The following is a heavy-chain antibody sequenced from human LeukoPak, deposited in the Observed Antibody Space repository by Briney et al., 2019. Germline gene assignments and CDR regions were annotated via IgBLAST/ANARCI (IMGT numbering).Heavy chain of an antibody. J-gene: IGHJ4*02. CDR3: ARASYYYDGLDY. CDR1: GCTFSSYW. D-gene: IGHD3-22*01. V-gene: IGHV3-7*01. CDR2: IKQDGSEK. Sequence: GGSLRLSCAASGCTFSSYWMSWVRQAPGKGLEWVANIKQDGSEKYYVDSVKGRFTISRDNAKNSLYLQMNSLRAEDTAVYYCARASYYYDGLDYWGQGALVTAS.